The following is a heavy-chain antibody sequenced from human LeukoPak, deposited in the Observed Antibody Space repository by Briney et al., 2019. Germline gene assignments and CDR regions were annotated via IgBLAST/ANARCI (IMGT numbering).Heavy chain of an antibody. CDR1: GFTFSDYY. Sequence: GGSLRLXCAASGFTFSDYYMSWIRQAPGKGLEWVSYISSSGSTIYYADSVKGRFTISRDNAKNSLYLQMNSLRAEDTAVYYFVSYDILPGWYFDYWGQGTLVTVSS. CDR2: ISSSGSTI. D-gene: IGHD3-22*01. J-gene: IGHJ4*02. V-gene: IGHV3-11*04. CDR3: VSYDILPGWYFDY.